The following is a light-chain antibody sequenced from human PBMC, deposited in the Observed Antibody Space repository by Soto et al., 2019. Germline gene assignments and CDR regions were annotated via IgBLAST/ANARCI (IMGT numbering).Light chain of an antibody. CDR3: QQYYSTPGT. V-gene: IGKV4-1*01. J-gene: IGKJ1*01. CDR2: WAS. Sequence: DIVMTQSPESLAVSLGERATINCKSSQSVLYSSNNKNYLAWYQQKPGQPPKLLIYWASTRESGVPDRFSGSGSGTDFTLSISRLQAEDLAVYYCQQYYSTPGTFGQGTKVEIK. CDR1: QSVLYSSNNKNY.